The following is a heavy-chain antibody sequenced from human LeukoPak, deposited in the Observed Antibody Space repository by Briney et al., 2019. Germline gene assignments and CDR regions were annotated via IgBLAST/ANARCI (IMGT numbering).Heavy chain of an antibody. V-gene: IGHV7-4-1*02. J-gene: IGHJ3*02. CDR2: IHTNTGNP. D-gene: IGHD4-23*01. CDR3: ARVVVTHAFDI. Sequence: ASVKVSCKASGYSITQFAMHWVRQAPGHGLEWMGWIHTNTGNPTYAQGFTGRFVFSLDTSVSTAYLQISSLKAEDTAVYYCARVVVTHAFDIWGQGTMVTVSS. CDR1: GYSITQFA.